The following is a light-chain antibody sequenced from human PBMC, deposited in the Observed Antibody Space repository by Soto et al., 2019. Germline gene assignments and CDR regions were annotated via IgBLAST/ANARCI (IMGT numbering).Light chain of an antibody. CDR2: DAS. V-gene: IGKV3-11*01. CDR3: QQYGGSPRT. J-gene: IGKJ1*01. CDR1: QSVSSY. Sequence: EIVLTQSPATLSLSAGERATLACRASQSVSSYLAWYKQKPGQAPRLLIYDASNRATGIPDRVGGSGSGTEFTLTISRLQPEDFEVYYCQQYGGSPRTFGQGTKVDIK.